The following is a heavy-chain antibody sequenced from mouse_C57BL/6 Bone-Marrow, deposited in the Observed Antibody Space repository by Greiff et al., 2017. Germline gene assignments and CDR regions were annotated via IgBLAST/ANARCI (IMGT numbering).Heavy chain of an antibody. CDR1: GYTFTSYW. V-gene: IGHV1-64*01. Sequence: QVQLQQPGAELVKPGASVKLSCKASGYTFTSYWMHWVKQRPGQGLEWIGMIHPNSGSTNYNEKFKSKATLTVDKSYSTAYMQLSSRTSEDSAVYYCASPYYYGSSFAWFAYWGQGTLVTVSA. J-gene: IGHJ3*01. D-gene: IGHD1-1*01. CDR3: ASPYYYGSSFAWFAY. CDR2: IHPNSGST.